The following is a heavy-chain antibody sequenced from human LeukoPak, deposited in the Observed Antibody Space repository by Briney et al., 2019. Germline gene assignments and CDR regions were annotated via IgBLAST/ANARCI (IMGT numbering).Heavy chain of an antibody. CDR3: AKVAIVGATSDAFDI. D-gene: IGHD1-26*01. J-gene: IGHJ3*02. Sequence: GGSLRLSCAASRFTFDDYAMHWVRQAPGKGLEWVSGITWNSGSIGYADSVNGRFTVSRDNAKNSLYLQMNRLRAEDTALYYCAKVAIVGATSDAFDIWGQGTMVTVSS. CDR2: ITWNSGSI. V-gene: IGHV3-9*01. CDR1: RFTFDDYA.